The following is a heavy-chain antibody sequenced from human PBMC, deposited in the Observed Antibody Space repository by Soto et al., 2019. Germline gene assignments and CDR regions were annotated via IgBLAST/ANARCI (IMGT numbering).Heavy chain of an antibody. V-gene: IGHV1-69*13. CDR1: GGTFTSCF. Sequence: SVNVSCKSSGGTFTSCFFSWVRQAPGQGLECMGGIIPIFGTADYSQKFQGRVTITADEATSTAYMELSSLRSEDTAVYYCARGGLSPECSWFDPWGQGTMVTVSS. CDR3: ARGGLSPECSWFDP. CDR2: IIPIFGTA. J-gene: IGHJ5*02. D-gene: IGHD3-3*01.